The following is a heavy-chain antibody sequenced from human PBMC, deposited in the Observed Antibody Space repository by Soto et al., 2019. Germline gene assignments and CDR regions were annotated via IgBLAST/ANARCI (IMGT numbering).Heavy chain of an antibody. CDR1: GGSISGFY. CDR3: ARGLEGFAL. V-gene: IGHV4-59*01. D-gene: IGHD3-3*01. J-gene: IGHJ6*02. CDR2: IFYNGST. Sequence: QVHLQESGPGLVKPSETLSLTCTVSGGSISGFYWSWIRQSPGKGLEWIGNIFYNGSTSYNASLKSRVTISIDMSKNEFSVKVSPVTAADTAVYYCARGLEGFALWGQGTTVTVSS.